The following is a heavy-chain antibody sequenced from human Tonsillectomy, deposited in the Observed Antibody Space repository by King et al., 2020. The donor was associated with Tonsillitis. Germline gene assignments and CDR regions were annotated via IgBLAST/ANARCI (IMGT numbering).Heavy chain of an antibody. CDR1: GFSFSSYG. J-gene: IGHJ3*02. CDR3: AGDGARLARCSALDI. D-gene: IGHD4/OR15-4a*01. CDR2: INEGSSFI. V-gene: IGHV3-48*02. Sequence: VQLVESGGGLVQPGGSLRLSCATSGFSFSSYGMNWVRQAPGKGLEWLSYINEGSSFIYYADSVKGRFTISRDNAKNSLYLQMSSLRDEDAAVYYCAGDGARLARCSALDIWGQGTVVTVPS.